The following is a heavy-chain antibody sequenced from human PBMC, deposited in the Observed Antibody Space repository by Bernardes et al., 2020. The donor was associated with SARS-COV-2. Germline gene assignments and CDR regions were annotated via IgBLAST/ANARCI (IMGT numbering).Heavy chain of an antibody. J-gene: IGHJ5*02. Sequence: GGSLRLSCAASGFTFSSYGMHWVRQVPGKGLEWVAVISYDGSKKYYADSVKGRFTISSDNSKNTLYLKMNSMRAEDTAVYYCAKEPGREWGPNWFDPWGQGTLVRVSS. CDR1: GFTFSSYG. CDR3: AKEPGREWGPNWFDP. V-gene: IGHV3-30*18. CDR2: ISYDGSKK. D-gene: IGHD1-26*01.